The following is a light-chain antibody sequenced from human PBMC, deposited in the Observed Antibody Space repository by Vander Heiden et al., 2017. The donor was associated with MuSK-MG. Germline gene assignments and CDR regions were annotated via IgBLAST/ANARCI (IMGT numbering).Light chain of an antibody. CDR3: QQDDSTPPIT. CDR2: WAS. J-gene: IGKJ3*01. Sequence: DIVMTQSPDSLAVSLGERATINCKSSQSVLYSSNNKNYLAWYQQKPGQPPKLLIYWASTRESGVPDRSSGSGSGTDFTLTISSRQAEDVAVYYCQQDDSTPPITFGHGTKVDIK. CDR1: QSVLYSSNNKNY. V-gene: IGKV4-1*01.